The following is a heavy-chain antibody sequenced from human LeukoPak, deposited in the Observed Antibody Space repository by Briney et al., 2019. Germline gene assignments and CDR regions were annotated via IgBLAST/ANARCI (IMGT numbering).Heavy chain of an antibody. V-gene: IGHV3-7*01. CDR2: IKQDGSEK. CDR3: TREAAAGIDY. D-gene: IGHD6-13*01. Sequence: GGSLRLSCAASGFTFSTYWMSWVRQAPGKGLEWVANIKQDGSEKYYLDSVKGRFTISRDNAENSLYLQMNSLRAEDTAVYFCTREAAAGIDYWGQGTLVTVSS. CDR1: GFTFSTYW. J-gene: IGHJ4*02.